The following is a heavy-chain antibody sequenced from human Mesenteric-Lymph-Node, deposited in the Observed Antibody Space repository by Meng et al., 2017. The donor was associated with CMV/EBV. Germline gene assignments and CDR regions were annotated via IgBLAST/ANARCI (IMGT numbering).Heavy chain of an antibody. Sequence: SLKISCAASGFTFSSYEMNWVRQAAGKGLEWVSYISSSGSTIYYADSVKGQFTISRDNAKNSLYLQMNSLRADNTAVYYCAPTNCLLAAYWGQGTLVTVSS. V-gene: IGHV3-48*03. CDR2: ISSSGSTI. CDR1: GFTFSSYE. CDR3: APTNCLLAAY. D-gene: IGHD5-12*01. J-gene: IGHJ4*02.